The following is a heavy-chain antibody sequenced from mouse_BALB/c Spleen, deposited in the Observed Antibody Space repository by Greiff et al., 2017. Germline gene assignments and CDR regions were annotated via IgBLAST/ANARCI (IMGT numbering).Heavy chain of an antibody. CDR3: NAGDYGSRDY. J-gene: IGHJ2*01. CDR1: GFNIKDYY. D-gene: IGHD1-1*01. CDR2: IDPENGDT. V-gene: IGHV14-4*02. Sequence: EVQLQQSGAELVRPGASVKLSCTASGFNIKDYYMHWVKQRPEQGLEWIGWIDPENGDTDYAPKFQGKATMTADTSSNTAYLQLSSLTSEDTAVYYCNAGDYGSRDYWGQGTTLTVSA.